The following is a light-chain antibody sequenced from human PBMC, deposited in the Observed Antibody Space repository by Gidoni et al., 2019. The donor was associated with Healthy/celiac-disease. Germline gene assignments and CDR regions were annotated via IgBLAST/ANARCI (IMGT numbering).Light chain of an antibody. V-gene: IGKV4-1*01. CDR2: WAS. CDR1: QSVLSSSNHKNY. J-gene: IGKJ1*01. Sequence: DIVMTQSPDSLAVSLGERATINCKSSQSVLSSSNHKNYLAWYQQKPGQPPKLLIYWASTRESGVPDRFSGSGSGTDFTLTISSLQAEDVAVYYCQQYYSTPWTFGQGTKVEIK. CDR3: QQYYSTPWT.